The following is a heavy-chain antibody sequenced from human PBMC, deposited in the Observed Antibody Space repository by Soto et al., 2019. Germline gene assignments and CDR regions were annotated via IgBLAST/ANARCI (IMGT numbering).Heavy chain of an antibody. Sequence: SDTLSLTCTVSGGSISSYYWSWIRRPPGKGLEWIGYIYYSGSTNYNPSLKSRVTISVDTSKNQFSLKLSSVTAADTAVYYCARTLYDSSGSNLDYWGQGTLVTVSS. CDR1: GGSISSYY. V-gene: IGHV4-59*01. D-gene: IGHD3-22*01. CDR2: IYYSGST. CDR3: ARTLYDSSGSNLDY. J-gene: IGHJ4*02.